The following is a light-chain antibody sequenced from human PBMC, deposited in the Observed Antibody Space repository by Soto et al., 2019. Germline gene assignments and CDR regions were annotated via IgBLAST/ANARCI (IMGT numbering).Light chain of an antibody. CDR3: SSYAGGTYV. CDR2: EVS. CDR1: SSDVGQYNY. J-gene: IGLJ1*01. V-gene: IGLV2-8*01. Sequence: QSALTQPPSASGSPGQSVTISCTGTSSDVGQYNYISWYQQHPGKAPKLMIYEVSRRPLGVPDRFSGSKSGNTPSLTVSGLQAEDEADYYCSSYAGGTYVFGSGTKLTVL.